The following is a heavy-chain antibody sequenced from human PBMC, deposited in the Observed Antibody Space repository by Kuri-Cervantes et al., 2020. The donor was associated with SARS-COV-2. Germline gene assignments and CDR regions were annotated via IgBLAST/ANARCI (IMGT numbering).Heavy chain of an antibody. D-gene: IGHD2-2*01. V-gene: IGHV1-3*01. Sequence: ASVKVSCKASGYTFTSYAMHWVRQAPGQRLEWMGWINAGNGNTKYSQKFQGRVTITRDTSASIAYMELSSLRSEDTAVYYCARRDIVVVPAANDAFDIWGQGTMVTVSS. J-gene: IGHJ3*02. CDR2: INAGNGNT. CDR1: GYTFTSYA. CDR3: ARRDIVVVPAANDAFDI.